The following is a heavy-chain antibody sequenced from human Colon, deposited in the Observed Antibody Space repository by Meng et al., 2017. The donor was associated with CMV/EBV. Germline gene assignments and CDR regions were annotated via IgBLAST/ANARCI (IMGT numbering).Heavy chain of an antibody. CDR3: AKNWGNDF. Sequence: VQCLGSGGGLVQPGGSLRLSCAASGFTFSSYGMNWVRHAPGKGLEWVSGITASGASTYYADSVKGRFTISRDNSKNTLYLQMNSLRADDTAVYYCAKNWGNDFWGQGTLVTVSS. CDR1: GFTFSSYG. D-gene: IGHD3-16*01. J-gene: IGHJ4*02. V-gene: IGHV3-23*01. CDR2: ITASGAST.